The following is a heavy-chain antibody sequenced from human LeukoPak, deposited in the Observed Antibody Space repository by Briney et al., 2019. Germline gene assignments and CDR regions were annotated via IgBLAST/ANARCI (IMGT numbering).Heavy chain of an antibody. CDR1: GYSISSGYY. CDR3: ASSWYEGGYFDY. V-gene: IGHV4-38-2*02. J-gene: IGHJ4*02. CDR2: IYHSGST. D-gene: IGHD6-13*01. Sequence: PSETLSLTCTVSGYSISSGYYWGWIRQPPGKGLEWIGYIYHSGSTYYNPPLKSRVTISVDRSKNQFSLKLSSVTAADTAVYYCASSWYEGGYFDYWGQGTLVTVSS.